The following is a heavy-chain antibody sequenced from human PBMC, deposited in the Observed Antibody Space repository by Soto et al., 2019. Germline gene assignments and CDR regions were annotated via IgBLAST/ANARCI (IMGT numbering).Heavy chain of an antibody. CDR1: GYTFSNYG. CDR3: ARIMPRTKQVRGGYYYGMAV. CDR2: ISAYNDNT. Sequence: ASVKVSFKTSGYTFSNYGITWVRQAPGQGLEWMGWISAYNDNTNYAQKLQGRVTMTTDTSTSTAYMELRSLRSDDTAVYYCARIMPRTKQVRGGYYYGMAVWGKGTTVTVSS. V-gene: IGHV1-18*01. D-gene: IGHD2-2*01. J-gene: IGHJ6*04.